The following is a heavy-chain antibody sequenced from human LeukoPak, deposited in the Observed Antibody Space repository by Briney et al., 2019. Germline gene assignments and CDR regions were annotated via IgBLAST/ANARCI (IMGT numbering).Heavy chain of an antibody. Sequence: GGSLRLSCAASGFTFSSYAMSWVRQAPGKGLEWVSAISGSGCSTYYADSVKGRFTISRDNSKNTLYLQMNSLRAEDTAVYYCAKVGDFYGDYVGYFDYWGQGTLVTVSS. CDR3: AKVGDFYGDYVGYFDY. CDR1: GFTFSSYA. J-gene: IGHJ4*02. V-gene: IGHV3-23*01. CDR2: ISGSGCST. D-gene: IGHD4-17*01.